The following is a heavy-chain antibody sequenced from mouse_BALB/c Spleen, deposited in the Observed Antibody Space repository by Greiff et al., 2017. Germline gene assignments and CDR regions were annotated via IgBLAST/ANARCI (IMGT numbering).Heavy chain of an antibody. D-gene: IGHD1-1*01. V-gene: IGHV5-4*02. J-gene: IGHJ2*01. CDR3: ARAPYGSSFDY. CDR2: ISDGGSYT. CDR1: GFTFSDYY. Sequence: EVQRVESGGGLVKPGGSLKLSCAASGFTFSDYYMYWVRQTPEKRLEWVATISDGGSYTYYPDSVKGRFTISRDNAKNNLYLQMSSLKSEDTAMYYCARAPYGSSFDYWGQGTTLTVSS.